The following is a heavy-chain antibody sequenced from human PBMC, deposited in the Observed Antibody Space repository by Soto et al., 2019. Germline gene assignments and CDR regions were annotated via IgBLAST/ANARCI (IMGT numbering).Heavy chain of an antibody. CDR3: ARAGGYDSSAPTSTSSY. Sequence: ASVKVSCKASGYTFTSYGISWVRQAPGQGLEWMGWISAYNGNTNYAQKLQGKVTMTTDTSTSTAYMELRSLRSDDTAVYYCARAGGYDSSAPTSTSSYWGQGTLVTVSS. J-gene: IGHJ4*02. V-gene: IGHV1-18*04. CDR2: ISAYNGNT. D-gene: IGHD3-22*01. CDR1: GYTFTSYG.